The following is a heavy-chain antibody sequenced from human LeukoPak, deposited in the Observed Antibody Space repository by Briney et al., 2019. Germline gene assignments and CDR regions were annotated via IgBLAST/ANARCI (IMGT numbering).Heavy chain of an antibody. CDR1: GYSFAKYW. J-gene: IGHJ4*02. V-gene: IGHV5-51*01. Sequence: GESLKISCKGSGYSFAKYWIGWVRQMPGEGLQWMGIIYPGDSNVRYSPSFQGQVIISVDKSINTAYLQWSSLEASDTAMYYCARHGVPGARGCDYWGQGTLVTVSS. CDR2: IYPGDSNV. CDR3: ARHGVPGARGCDY. D-gene: IGHD7-27*01.